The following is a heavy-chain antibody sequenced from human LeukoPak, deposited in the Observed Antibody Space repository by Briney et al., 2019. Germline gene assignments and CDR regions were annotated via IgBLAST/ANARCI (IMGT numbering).Heavy chain of an antibody. J-gene: IGHJ4*02. CDR3: AKDRTDYFDY. V-gene: IGHV3-33*06. CDR2: IWFDGSQQ. D-gene: IGHD1-14*01. CDR1: GYTFSNHG. Sequence: GGSLRLSCATSGYTFSNHGMHWVRQAPGKGLEWVAVIWFDGSQQYYADSVKGRFTISRDNSKNTLYLQMNSLRAEDTAVYYCAKDRTDYFDYWGQGTLVTVSS.